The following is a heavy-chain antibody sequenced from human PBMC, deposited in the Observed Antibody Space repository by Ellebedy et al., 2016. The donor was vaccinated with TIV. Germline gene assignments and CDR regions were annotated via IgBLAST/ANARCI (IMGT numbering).Heavy chain of an antibody. Sequence: GESLKISXVASGFTFSSYWMHWVRQAPGEGLVWVSRINNDWSSTNYADSVKGRFTISRDNAKNTLYLQMDSLRAEDTAVYYCVRAGSTNCYGSFCYYYYGMDVWGQGTTVTVSS. J-gene: IGHJ6*02. D-gene: IGHD2-2*01. CDR3: VRAGSTNCYGSFCYYYYGMDV. CDR1: GFTFSSYW. CDR2: INNDWSST. V-gene: IGHV3-74*01.